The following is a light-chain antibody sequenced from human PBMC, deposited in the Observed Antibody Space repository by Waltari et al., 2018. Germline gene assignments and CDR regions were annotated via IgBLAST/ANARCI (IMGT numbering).Light chain of an antibody. Sequence: EIVLTQSPGTVSLSPGERATLSCRASQSIGRYLAWYQQQPGQAPRLLIYDVPTRATGIPYRFSGSGSGTAFSLVISRLEPEDFAVYYCQKYVNLPATFGQGTKVEIK. CDR1: QSIGRY. V-gene: IGKV3-20*01. J-gene: IGKJ1*01. CDR2: DVP. CDR3: QKYVNLPAT.